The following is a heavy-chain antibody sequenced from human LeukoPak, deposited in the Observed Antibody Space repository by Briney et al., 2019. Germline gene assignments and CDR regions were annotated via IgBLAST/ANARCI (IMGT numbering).Heavy chain of an antibody. D-gene: IGHD5-18*01. Sequence: GGSLRLSCAASGFTFSSYEMNWVRQAPGKGLEWVSYISSSSSTIFYADSVKGRFTVSRDNAKNSLYLQMNSLRAEDTALYYCARGAEVQLWSYYFDYWGQGTLVTVSS. CDR3: ARGAEVQLWSYYFDY. CDR1: GFTFSSYE. J-gene: IGHJ4*02. CDR2: ISSSSSTI. V-gene: IGHV3-48*03.